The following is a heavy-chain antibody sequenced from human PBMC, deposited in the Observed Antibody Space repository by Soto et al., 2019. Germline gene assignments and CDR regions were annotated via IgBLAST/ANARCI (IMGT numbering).Heavy chain of an antibody. CDR2: ISNDGNRQ. Sequence: PGRSLRLSCAASGFTFRNYGMNWVSQAPGKGLEWVAAISNDGNRQLYADSVKDRFTISRDNSRNTLDLQMNNLRTEDTGVYFCARDIYSYGSVGTPDIWGQGTMVTVSS. D-gene: IGHD5-18*01. CDR3: ARDIYSYGSVGTPDI. J-gene: IGHJ3*02. V-gene: IGHV3-30*03. CDR1: GFTFRNYG.